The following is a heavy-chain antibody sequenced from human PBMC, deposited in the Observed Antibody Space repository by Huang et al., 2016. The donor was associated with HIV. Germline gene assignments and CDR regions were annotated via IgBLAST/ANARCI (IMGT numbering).Heavy chain of an antibody. V-gene: IGHV4-59*02. D-gene: IGHD6-19*01. J-gene: IGHJ5*02. Sequence: QVRLQESGPGLVKPSETLSLSCTVSGDSVSSHYWGWIRHPPGKGLEWIGTVYDSGTTKYNPRLKSRITISVDTSKNGVSLNITSVSAADTAMYFCVRDQGRLAVGGIDNWFDPWGQGALVTVSS. CDR2: VYDSGTT. CDR3: VRDQGRLAVGGIDNWFDP. CDR1: GDSVSSHY.